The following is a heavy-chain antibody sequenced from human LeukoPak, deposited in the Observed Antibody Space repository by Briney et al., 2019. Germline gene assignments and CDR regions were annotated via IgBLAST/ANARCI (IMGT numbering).Heavy chain of an antibody. CDR2: IYYSGST. V-gene: IGHV4-59*01. Sequence: PSETLSLTCTVSGGSISSYYWSWIRQPPGKGLEWIGYIYYSGSTNYNPSLKSRVTISVDTSKNQFSLKLSSVTAADTAVYYCAKKANWGSPSTYYMDVWGKGTTVTVSS. CDR1: GGSISSYY. D-gene: IGHD7-27*01. CDR3: AKKANWGSPSTYYMDV. J-gene: IGHJ6*03.